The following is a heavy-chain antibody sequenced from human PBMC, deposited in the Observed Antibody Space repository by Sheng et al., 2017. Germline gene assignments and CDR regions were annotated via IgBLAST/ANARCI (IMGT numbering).Heavy chain of an antibody. CDR3: AKGWGSTSRSS. Sequence: QVQLVESGGSVVQPGGSLRLSCAASGFAFDGYGMHWVRQAPGKGLEWVAFIRFDGTIEYYEDSVKGRFTISRDNSKNTLFLQMNSLRADDTAVYYCAKGWGSTSRSSWGQGTLVTVSS. V-gene: IGHV3-30*02. J-gene: IGHJ4*02. CDR1: GFAFDGYG. D-gene: IGHD2-2*01. CDR2: IRFDGTIE.